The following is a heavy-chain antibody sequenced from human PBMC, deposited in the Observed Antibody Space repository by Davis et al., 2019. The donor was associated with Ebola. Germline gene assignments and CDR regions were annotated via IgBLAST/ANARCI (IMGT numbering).Heavy chain of an antibody. D-gene: IGHD2-2*01. V-gene: IGHV3-7*01. CDR2: IKQDGSER. CDR1: GLTFSNFW. CDR3: AGGLYPRIVVVPAAYYYYYGMDV. J-gene: IGHJ6*02. Sequence: GESLKISCAASGLTFSNFWLTWVRQAPGKGLEWVANIKQDGSERYYVDSVKGRFTISRDNSKNTLYLQMNSLRAGDTAVYYCAGGLYPRIVVVPAAYYYYYGMDVWGQGTTVTVSS.